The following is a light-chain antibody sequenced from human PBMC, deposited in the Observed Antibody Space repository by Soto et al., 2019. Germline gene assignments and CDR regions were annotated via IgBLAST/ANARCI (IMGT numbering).Light chain of an antibody. J-gene: IGKJ3*01. CDR2: AAS. Sequence: DIQLTQSPSFLSASVGDRVTITCRASQGISSYLAWYQQKPGKAPKLLIYAASTLQSGVPSRFSGSGSGTEYTLTTISLQPADVATYYCQQLNSYPPFTFGPGTKVDIK. V-gene: IGKV1-9*01. CDR1: QGISSY. CDR3: QQLNSYPPFT.